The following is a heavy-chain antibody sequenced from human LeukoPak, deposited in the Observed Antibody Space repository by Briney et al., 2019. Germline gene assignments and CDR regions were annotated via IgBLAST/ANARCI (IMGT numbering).Heavy chain of an antibody. Sequence: GGSLRLSCAASGFTFSSYGMHWVRQAPGKGLEWVAVISYDGSNKYYADSVKGRFTISRDNSKNTLYLQMNSLRAEDTAVYYCAKLSTPATKYYYYYGMDVWGQGTTVTVSS. D-gene: IGHD2-2*01. CDR1: GFTFSSYG. CDR2: ISYDGSNK. CDR3: AKLSTPATKYYYYYGMDV. V-gene: IGHV3-30*18. J-gene: IGHJ6*02.